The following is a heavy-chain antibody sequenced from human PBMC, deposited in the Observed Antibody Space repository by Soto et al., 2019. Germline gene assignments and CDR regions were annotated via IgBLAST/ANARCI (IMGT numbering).Heavy chain of an antibody. CDR1: GFTLTTYS. V-gene: IGHV3-21*02. CDR2: ISSSSSHI. J-gene: IGHJ4*02. CDR3: ARDGDVNTGFGKDY. Sequence: EVQLVESGGGLVKPGGSLRLSCEASGFTLTTYSMNWVRQASGKGLEWVSSISSSSSHIYYADSVKGRFTISRDNSKNTLYLQMTSLSAEDTAMYYCARDGDVNTGFGKDYWGQGTLVTVSS. D-gene: IGHD3-16*01.